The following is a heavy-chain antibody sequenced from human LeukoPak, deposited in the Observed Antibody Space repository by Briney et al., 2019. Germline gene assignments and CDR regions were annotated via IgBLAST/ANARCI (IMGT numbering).Heavy chain of an antibody. CDR2: IYPGDSDT. Sequence: GESLKISCKTSGYSFTNYWIGWVRQLPGKGLEWMGIIYPGDSDTRYSPSFQGQVTISADKSISTAYLQWSSLKASDTAIYYCARPRGSNFGSPFEYWGQGTLVTVSS. D-gene: IGHD5-18*01. CDR3: ARPRGSNFGSPFEY. V-gene: IGHV5-51*01. CDR1: GYSFTNYW. J-gene: IGHJ4*02.